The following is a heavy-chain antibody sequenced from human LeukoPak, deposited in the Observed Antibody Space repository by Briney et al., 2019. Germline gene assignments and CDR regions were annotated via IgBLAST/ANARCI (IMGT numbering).Heavy chain of an antibody. J-gene: IGHJ4*02. V-gene: IGHV4-39*07. CDR1: GGSIRDTTYY. CDR2: IYHSGST. D-gene: IGHD6-13*01. CDR3: ARDPGYSSSWPYFDY. Sequence: PSETLSLTCTVSGGSIRDTTYYWGWIRQPPGKGLEWIGSIYHSGSTYYNPSLKSRVTISVDTSKNQFSLKLSSVTAADTAVYYCARDPGYSSSWPYFDYWGQGTLVTVSS.